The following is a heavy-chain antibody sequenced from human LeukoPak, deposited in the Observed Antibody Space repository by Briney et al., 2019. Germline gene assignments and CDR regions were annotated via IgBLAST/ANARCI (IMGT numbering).Heavy chain of an antibody. V-gene: IGHV4-59*01. CDR3: ARDSDSSSSYYYGMDV. CDR1: GGSISSYY. J-gene: IGHJ6*02. CDR2: IYYSGST. D-gene: IGHD6-6*01. Sequence: PSETLSLTCTVSGGSISSYYWSWIRQPPGKGMEWIGYIYYSGSTNYNPSLKSRVTISVDTSKNQFSLKLSSVTAADTAVYYCARDSDSSSSYYYGMDVWGQGTTVTVSS.